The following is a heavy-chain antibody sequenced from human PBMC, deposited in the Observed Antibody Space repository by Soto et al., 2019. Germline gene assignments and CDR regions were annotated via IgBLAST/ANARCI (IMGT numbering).Heavy chain of an antibody. CDR1: GGTFSSYA. CDR3: ASSWNDLSYCYYYGMDV. V-gene: IGHV1-69*06. Sequence: QVQLVQSGAEVKKPGSSVKVSCKASGGTFSSYAISWVRQAPGQGLEWMGGIIPIFGTANYAQKFQGRVTITADKSTSTAYMELSSLRSEDTAVYYCASSWNDLSYCYYYGMDVWGQGTTVTVSS. CDR2: IIPIFGTA. J-gene: IGHJ6*02. D-gene: IGHD1-1*01.